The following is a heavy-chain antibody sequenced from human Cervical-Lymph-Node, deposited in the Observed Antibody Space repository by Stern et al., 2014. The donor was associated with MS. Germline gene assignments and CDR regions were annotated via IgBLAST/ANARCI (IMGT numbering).Heavy chain of an antibody. Sequence: QVQLQESGPGLVKPSETLSLTCTVSGGSISSSSYYWGWIRQPPGKGLEWIGSIYYSGSTYYNPSIKGRVTISVDTSKNQFSLKLSSVTAADTAVYYCARWAYSSGWYNWFDPWGQGTLVTVSS. D-gene: IGHD3-22*01. V-gene: IGHV4-39*01. CDR2: IYYSGST. CDR1: GGSISSSSYY. J-gene: IGHJ5*02. CDR3: ARWAYSSGWYNWFDP.